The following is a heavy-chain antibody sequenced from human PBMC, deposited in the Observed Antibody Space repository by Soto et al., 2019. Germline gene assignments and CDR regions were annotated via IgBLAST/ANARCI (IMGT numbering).Heavy chain of an antibody. D-gene: IGHD3-10*01. Sequence: SETLSLTCTVSGGSISSGGYYWSWIRQHPGKGLEWIGYIYYSGSTYYNPSLKSRVTISVDTSKNQFSLKLSSVTAADTAVYYCARMNGSGSLFDYWGQGTLVTVSS. CDR2: IYYSGST. CDR1: GGSISSGGYY. CDR3: ARMNGSGSLFDY. J-gene: IGHJ4*02. V-gene: IGHV4-31*03.